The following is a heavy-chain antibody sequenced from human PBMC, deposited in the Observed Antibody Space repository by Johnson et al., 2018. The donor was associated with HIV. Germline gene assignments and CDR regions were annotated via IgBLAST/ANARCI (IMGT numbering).Heavy chain of an antibody. V-gene: IGHV3-20*04. J-gene: IGHJ3*02. CDR1: GFSFDDYG. D-gene: IGHD6-6*01. CDR2: INWNGGST. Sequence: VQLVESGGGVERPGGPLRLSCAASGFSFDDYGMSWVRQLPGKGLEWVSGINWNGGSTNYADSVKGRFTNSRDNANNSLYLQMNSLRAEDTALYYCARDRDPYSSSSVGAFDIWGQGTMVIVSS. CDR3: ARDRDPYSSSSVGAFDI.